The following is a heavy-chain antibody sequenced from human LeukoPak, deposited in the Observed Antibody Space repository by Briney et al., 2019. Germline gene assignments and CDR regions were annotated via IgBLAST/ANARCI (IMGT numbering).Heavy chain of an antibody. CDR3: ARDVGSRYDPNYFDY. CDR1: GGSISSGSYY. CDR2: IYTSGST. D-gene: IGHD1-26*01. Sequence: PSQTLSLTCTVSGGSISSGSYYWSWIRQPAGKGLEWIGRIYTSGSTNYNPSLKSRVTISVDTSKNQFSLKLSSVTAADTAVYYCARDVGSRYDPNYFDYWGQGTLVTVSS. V-gene: IGHV4-61*02. J-gene: IGHJ4*02.